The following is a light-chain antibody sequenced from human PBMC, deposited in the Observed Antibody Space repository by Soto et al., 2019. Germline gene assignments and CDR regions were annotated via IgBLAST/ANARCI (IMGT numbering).Light chain of an antibody. Sequence: DIQLTQSPSTLSASVGDRVTITCRASQNINSWLAWYQQKPGKAPKLLIYKASSLESGVPSRFSGSGSGTELTLTISSLQPDNFATYYCQQYNSYPWTFGQGTKVDIK. CDR3: QQYNSYPWT. J-gene: IGKJ1*01. CDR1: QNINSW. V-gene: IGKV1-5*03. CDR2: KAS.